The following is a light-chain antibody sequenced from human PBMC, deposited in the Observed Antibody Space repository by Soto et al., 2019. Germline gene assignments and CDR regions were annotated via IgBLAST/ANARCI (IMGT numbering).Light chain of an antibody. CDR2: KAS. CDR1: QSISSW. J-gene: IGKJ1*01. V-gene: IGKV1-5*03. CDR3: QQYNSYPWT. Sequence: DIQMTQSPSTLSASVGDRVTITCRARQSISSWLAWYQQKPGKAPKLLIYKASSLESGVPSRFSGSGSGTEFTLTISSLQPDDFATYYCQQYNSYPWTCGQGTKVDIK.